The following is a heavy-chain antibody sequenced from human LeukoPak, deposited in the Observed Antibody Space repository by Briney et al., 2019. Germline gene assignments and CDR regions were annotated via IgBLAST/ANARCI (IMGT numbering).Heavy chain of an antibody. D-gene: IGHD2-15*01. J-gene: IGHJ4*02. CDR3: ARQGDCSGGSCLYYFDY. V-gene: IGHV5-51*01. Sequence: GESLKISCKGSGYSFTSYWIGWVRQMPGKGLEWMGIIYPGDSDTRYSPSFQGQVTISADKSISTAYLQWSSLKASDTAMHYCARQGDCSGGSCLYYFDYWGQGTLVTVSS. CDR2: IYPGDSDT. CDR1: GYSFTSYW.